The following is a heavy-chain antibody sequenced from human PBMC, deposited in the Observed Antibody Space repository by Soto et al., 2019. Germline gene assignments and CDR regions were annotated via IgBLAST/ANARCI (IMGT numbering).Heavy chain of an antibody. V-gene: IGHV6-1*01. D-gene: IGHD1-7*01. CDR2: TYYRSRWYN. Sequence: QVQLQESGPGLVKPSQTLSLTCAISGDSVSSNSAAWNWIRLSPSRGLEWLARTYYRSRWYNDYAVSVRSRITVNPDTSKSQFSLQLTFVTPEDTAVYYCAGTTSHQWYYMDVWGKGTTVTVSS. J-gene: IGHJ6*03. CDR3: AGTTSHQWYYMDV. CDR1: GDSVSSNSAA.